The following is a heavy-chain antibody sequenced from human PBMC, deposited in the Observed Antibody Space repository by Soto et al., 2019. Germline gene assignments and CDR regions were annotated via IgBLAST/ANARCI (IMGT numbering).Heavy chain of an antibody. J-gene: IGHJ4*02. Sequence: EVLLLESGGGLVQPGGSLRLSCAASGFTFSNYAVTWVRQAPGKGREWVSTISGSGGSTYYADSVKGRFTISRDNYRNTLYLQMNSLRAEDTAVYYCAKDKGSSWYEIDYWGQGTLVTVSS. CDR1: GFTFSNYA. CDR2: ISGSGGST. V-gene: IGHV3-23*01. D-gene: IGHD6-13*01. CDR3: AKDKGSSWYEIDY.